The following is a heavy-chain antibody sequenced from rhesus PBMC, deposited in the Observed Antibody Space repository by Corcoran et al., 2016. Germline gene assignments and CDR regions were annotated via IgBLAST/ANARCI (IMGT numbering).Heavy chain of an antibody. J-gene: IGHJ3*01. D-gene: IGHD3-34*01. CDR2: IYGSSTST. V-gene: IGHV4S10*01. CDR1: GGSISDSYR. CDR3: AGGLGGGRKDAFDF. Sequence: VQLQESGPGVVKPSETLSLTCAVSGGSISDSYRWSWIRQPPGKGLEWIGYIYGSSTSTNDNPSLKRRVYISKDTSKNQFSLKRSSVTAADTAVYYCAGGLGGGRKDAFDFWGQGLRVTVSS.